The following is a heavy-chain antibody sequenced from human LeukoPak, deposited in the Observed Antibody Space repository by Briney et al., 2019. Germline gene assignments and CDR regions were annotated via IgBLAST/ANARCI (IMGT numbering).Heavy chain of an antibody. CDR3: AGSQSCKLFHP. J-gene: IGHJ5*02. D-gene: IGHD3-10*01. CDR1: GFIFSNYW. V-gene: IGHV3-74*01. Sequence: GGSLRLSCAASGFIFSNYWMHWVRQAPGKGLVWVSRIRSDGSVTTYADSVRGRFPISRDDDKTTLYLQMSRRRVEDTAVYYCAGSQSCKLFHPWGQGTLVTVSS. CDR2: IRSDGSVT.